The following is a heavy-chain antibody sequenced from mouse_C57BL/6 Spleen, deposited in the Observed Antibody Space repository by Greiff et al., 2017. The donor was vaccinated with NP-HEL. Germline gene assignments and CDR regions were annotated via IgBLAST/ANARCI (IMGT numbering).Heavy chain of an antibody. CDR3: ARGGYGSSYVRAMDY. D-gene: IGHD1-1*01. CDR1: GYAFSSYW. J-gene: IGHJ4*01. Sequence: VQLQESGAELVKPGASVKISCKASGYAFSSYWMNWVKQRPGKGLEWIGQIYPGDGDTNYNGKFKGKATLTADKSSSTAYMQLSSLTSEDSAVYFCARGGYGSSYVRAMDYWGQGTSVTVSS. CDR2: IYPGDGDT. V-gene: IGHV1-80*01.